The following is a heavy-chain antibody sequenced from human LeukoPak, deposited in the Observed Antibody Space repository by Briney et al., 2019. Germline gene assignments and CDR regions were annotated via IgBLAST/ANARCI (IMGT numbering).Heavy chain of an antibody. J-gene: IGHJ5*02. CDR1: GFTFDDYG. CDR3: ARVSGEFDP. V-gene: IGHV3-20*04. CDR2: INWSGGST. D-gene: IGHD1-1*01. Sequence: PGGSLRLSCAAPGFTFDDYGMSWVRQAPGKGLEWVSGINWSGGSTGYADSVRGRFTISRDNAKKSLYLQMNSLRAEDTALYYCARVSGEFDPWGQGTLVTVSS.